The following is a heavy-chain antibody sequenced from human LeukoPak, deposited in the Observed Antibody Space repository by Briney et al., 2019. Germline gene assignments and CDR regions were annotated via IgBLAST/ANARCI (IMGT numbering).Heavy chain of an antibody. D-gene: IGHD2-2*01. CDR1: GYSFTTYW. CDR3: ATTLGHCTSTSCSLYY. CDR2: IYPGDSDT. J-gene: IGHJ4*02. V-gene: IGHV5-51*01. Sequence: PGESLKISCRGSGYSFTTYWIGWVRQMPGKGLEWMGIIYPGDSDTRYTPSFQGQVTMSADKSINTAYLQWSSLKASDTAMYYCATTLGHCTSTSCSLYYWGQGTLVTVSS.